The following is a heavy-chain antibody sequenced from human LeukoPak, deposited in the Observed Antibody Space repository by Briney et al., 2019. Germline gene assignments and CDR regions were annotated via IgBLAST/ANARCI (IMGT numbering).Heavy chain of an antibody. Sequence: GGSLRLSCAASGFTFSSYAMHWVRQAPGKGLEWVAVISYDGSNKYYADSVKGRFTISRDNSKNTLFLQMSSLRAEDTAVYYCARDFRYSSTYYFDYWGQGTLVTVSS. J-gene: IGHJ4*02. V-gene: IGHV3-30-3*01. CDR3: ARDFRYSSTYYFDY. D-gene: IGHD6-13*01. CDR1: GFTFSSYA. CDR2: ISYDGSNK.